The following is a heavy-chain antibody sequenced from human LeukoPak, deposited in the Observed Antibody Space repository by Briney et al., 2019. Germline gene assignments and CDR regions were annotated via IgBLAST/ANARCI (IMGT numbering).Heavy chain of an antibody. Sequence: ASVKVSCKASGYTFTGYYMHWVRQAPGQGLEGMGIINPSGGSTTYAQKFQGRVTMTRDMSTSTVYMELSSLRSEDTAVYFCAREGYCSGVNCYSFEFWGQGSLVTVSS. J-gene: IGHJ4*02. V-gene: IGHV1-46*01. CDR3: AREGYCSGVNCYSFEF. CDR1: GYTFTGYY. CDR2: INPSGGST. D-gene: IGHD2-15*01.